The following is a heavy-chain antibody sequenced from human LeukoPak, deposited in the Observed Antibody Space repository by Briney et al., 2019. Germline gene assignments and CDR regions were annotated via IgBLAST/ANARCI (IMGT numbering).Heavy chain of an antibody. CDR3: AGIGVYYYYMDV. CDR1: GGSISSYY. Sequence: SETLSLTCTVSGGSISSYYWSWIRQPPGKGLEWIGYIYYSGSTNYNPSLKSRVTILVDTSKNQFSLKLSSVTAEDTAVYYCAGIGVYYYYMDVWGKGTTVTVSS. D-gene: IGHD3-16*01. J-gene: IGHJ6*03. CDR2: IYYSGST. V-gene: IGHV4-59*01.